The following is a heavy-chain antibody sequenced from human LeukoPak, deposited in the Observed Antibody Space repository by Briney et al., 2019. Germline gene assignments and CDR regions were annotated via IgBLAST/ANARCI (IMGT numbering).Heavy chain of an antibody. CDR3: ARVEVYDILTGYPSGY. V-gene: IGHV1-69*13. J-gene: IGHJ4*02. CDR2: TIPIFGTT. CDR1: GGTFRSYG. Sequence: GASVKVSCKASGGTFRSYGISWVRQAPGQGLEWMGGTIPIFGTTNYAQKFQGRVTITADESTSTAYMELSSLRSEDTAVYYCARVEVYDILTGYPSGYWGQGTLVTVSS. D-gene: IGHD3-9*01.